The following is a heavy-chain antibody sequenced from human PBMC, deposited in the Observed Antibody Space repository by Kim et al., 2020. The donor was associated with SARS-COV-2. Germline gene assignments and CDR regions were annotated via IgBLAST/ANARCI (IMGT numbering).Heavy chain of an antibody. D-gene: IGHD1-26*01. CDR2: ISGSGGST. CDR3: SKGPVGATNRYYSYYSMDV. V-gene: IGHV3-23*01. Sequence: GGSLRLSCAASGFTFSSYAMSWVRQAPGKGLEWVSAISGSGGSTYYADSVKGRFTISRDNTKNTLYLQMNSLRAEDTAVYYCSKGPVGATNRYYSYYSMDVWGQGTTVTVSS. CDR1: GFTFSSYA. J-gene: IGHJ6*02.